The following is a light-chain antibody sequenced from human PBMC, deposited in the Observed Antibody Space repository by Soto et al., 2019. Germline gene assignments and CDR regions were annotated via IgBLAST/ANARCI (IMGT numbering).Light chain of an antibody. J-gene: IGKJ1*01. CDR1: QSVENW. CDR2: RTS. Sequence: DIQVTQSPSALSASVGDTVTITCRASQSVENWLARYQQKPGQAPNVLIYRTSTLKSGVPPRFSGRGSGTEFTLTISSLQPEDSATYYCQQYGHYSRTFGQGTKVEIK. CDR3: QQYGHYSRT. V-gene: IGKV1-5*03.